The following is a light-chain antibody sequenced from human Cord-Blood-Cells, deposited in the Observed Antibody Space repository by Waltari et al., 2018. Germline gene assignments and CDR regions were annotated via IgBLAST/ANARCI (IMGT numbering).Light chain of an antibody. CDR2: EVS. V-gene: IGLV2-23*02. J-gene: IGLJ2*01. CDR1: SSDAGIYHL. Sequence: QSALTPPASVSGSPGQSITISCTGTSSDAGIYHLASWYQQHPGKAPKLLIYEVSKRPSGVSNRFSGSKSGNTASLTISGLQAEDEADYYCCSYAGSSTFVVFGGGTKLTVL. CDR3: CSYAGSSTFVV.